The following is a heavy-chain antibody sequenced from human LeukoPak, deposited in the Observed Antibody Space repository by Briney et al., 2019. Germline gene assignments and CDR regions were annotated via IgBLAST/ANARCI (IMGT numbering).Heavy chain of an antibody. V-gene: IGHV4-61*02. CDR1: GGSISSGSYY. CDR3: ARGRFDYYMDV. Sequence: SQTLSLTCTVSGGSISSGSYYWSWTRQPAGKGLEWIGRIYTSGSTNYNPSLKSRVTISVDTSKNQFSLKLSSVTAADTAVYYCARGRFDYYMDVWGKGTTVTVSS. D-gene: IGHD3-10*01. J-gene: IGHJ6*03. CDR2: IYTSGST.